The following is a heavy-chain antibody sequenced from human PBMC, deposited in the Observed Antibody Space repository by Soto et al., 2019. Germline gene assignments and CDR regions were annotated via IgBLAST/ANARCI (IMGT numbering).Heavy chain of an antibody. CDR3: AREDWSYRPPSTYYYYGMDV. V-gene: IGHV1-24*01. CDR2: YDLEKGET. Sequence: ASVKVSCKVSGYSLTELSIHWVRQAPGEGLEWMGGYDLEKGETIYAQKFQGRVTMTEDSPADTPYMQLRSLRSEDTAVYYCAREDWSYRPPSTYYYYGMDVWGQGTTVTVSS. CDR1: GYSLTELS. J-gene: IGHJ6*02. D-gene: IGHD1-7*01.